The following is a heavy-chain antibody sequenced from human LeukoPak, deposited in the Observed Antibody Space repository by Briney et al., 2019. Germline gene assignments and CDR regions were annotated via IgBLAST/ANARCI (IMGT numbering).Heavy chain of an antibody. D-gene: IGHD3-9*01. CDR1: GGSFSGYY. CDR3: ARHPVLRYFDWLSGPSYFDS. Sequence: SETLSLTCAVYGGSFSGYYWSWIRQPPGKGLEWLGEINHSGSTNYNPSLKRRVTISVDTSKNQFSLKLSPVTAADTAVYYCARHPVLRYFDWLSGPSYFDSWGQGTLVTVSS. J-gene: IGHJ4*02. CDR2: INHSGST. V-gene: IGHV4-34*01.